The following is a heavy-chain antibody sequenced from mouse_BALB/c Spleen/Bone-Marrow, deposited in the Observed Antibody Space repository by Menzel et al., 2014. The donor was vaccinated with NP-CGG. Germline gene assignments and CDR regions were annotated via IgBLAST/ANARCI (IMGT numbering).Heavy chain of an antibody. CDR3: ARFPMDY. Sequence: EVNLVESGGGLVQPGGSLRLSCTTSGFTFTDYYMSWVRQPPGKALEWLAFIRNKAYGYTTEYSASVRGRFTISRDNSQSILYLQMNTLRAEDSATYYCARFPMDYWGQGTSVTASS. CDR1: GFTFTDYY. CDR2: IRNKAYGYTT. V-gene: IGHV7-3*02. J-gene: IGHJ4*01.